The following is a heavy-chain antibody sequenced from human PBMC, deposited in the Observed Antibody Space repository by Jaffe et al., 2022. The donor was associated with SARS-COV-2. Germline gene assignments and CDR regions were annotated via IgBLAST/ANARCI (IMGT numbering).Heavy chain of an antibody. Sequence: QVQLVESGGGVVQPGRSLRLSCAASGFTFSSYGMHWVRQAPGKGLEWVAVISYDGSNKYYADSVKGRFTISRDNSKNTLYLQMNSLRAEDTAVYYCAKESRVWGSYRYSEQDYWGQGTLVTVSS. CDR3: AKESRVWGSYRYSEQDY. CDR2: ISYDGSNK. D-gene: IGHD3-16*02. CDR1: GFTFSSYG. J-gene: IGHJ4*02. V-gene: IGHV3-30*18.